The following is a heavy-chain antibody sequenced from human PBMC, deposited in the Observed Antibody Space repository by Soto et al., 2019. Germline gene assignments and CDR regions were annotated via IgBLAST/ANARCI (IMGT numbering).Heavy chain of an antibody. CDR3: QGGDF. CDR1: GGSFRGYF. V-gene: IGHV4-34*01. CDR2: INDSGGT. J-gene: IGHJ4*02. Sequence: SETLSLTCAVSGGSFRGYFWSWIRQSPDKGLEWIGEINDSGGTYYNPSFKSRLTISVDTSKSQISLTLTSVTAADSAVYYCQGGDFWGQGTRVTVSP. D-gene: IGHD3-16*01.